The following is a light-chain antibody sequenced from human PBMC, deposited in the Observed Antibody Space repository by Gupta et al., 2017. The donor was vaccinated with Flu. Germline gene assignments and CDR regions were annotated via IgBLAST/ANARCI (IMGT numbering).Light chain of an antibody. V-gene: IGKV1-39*01. CDR1: HRISSY. CDR3: QQRDNTPIT. CDR2: AAS. J-gene: IGKJ4*01. Sequence: PHSLFASVGDRVTITCRASHRISSYLNWYQQKPGKAPKLLIYAASRVQSGVPTRFSGSGSGTDFTLTISGPQPEDVATYYCQQRDNTPITFGGGTKVEIK.